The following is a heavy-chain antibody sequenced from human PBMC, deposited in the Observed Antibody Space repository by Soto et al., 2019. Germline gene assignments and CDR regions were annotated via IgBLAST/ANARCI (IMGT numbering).Heavy chain of an antibody. Sequence: QVQLVESGGGLVKPGGSLRLSCAASGFTFSDYYMSWIRQAPGKGLEWVSYISSSGSTIYYADSMKGRFTISRDNAKNSLYLQMNSLRAEDTAVYYCASGKQLVWPLAYYGMDVWGQGTTVTVSS. J-gene: IGHJ6*02. V-gene: IGHV3-11*01. CDR2: ISSSGSTI. CDR1: GFTFSDYY. CDR3: ASGKQLVWPLAYYGMDV. D-gene: IGHD6-6*01.